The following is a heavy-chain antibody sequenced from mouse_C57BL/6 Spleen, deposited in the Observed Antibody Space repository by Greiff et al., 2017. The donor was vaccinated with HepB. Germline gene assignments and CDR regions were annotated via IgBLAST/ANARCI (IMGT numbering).Heavy chain of an antibody. CDR3: ASGHYAMDY. CDR1: GYTFTDYY. Sequence: DVKLQQSGPELVKPGASVKISCKASGYTFTDYYMNWVKQSHGKSLEWIGDINPNNGGTSYNQKFKGKATLTVDKSSSTAYMELRSLTSEDSAVYYCASGHYAMDYWGQGTSVTVSS. J-gene: IGHJ4*01. V-gene: IGHV1-26*01. CDR2: INPNNGGT.